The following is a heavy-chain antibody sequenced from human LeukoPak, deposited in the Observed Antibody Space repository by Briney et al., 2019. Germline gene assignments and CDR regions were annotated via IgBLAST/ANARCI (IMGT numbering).Heavy chain of an antibody. CDR3: ARGYCTSTSCSENRYYFDS. CDR2: IYSSGST. J-gene: IGHJ4*02. Sequence: KTSQTLSLTCTVSGRSITSAGYSWGWIRQPAGKGLEWIGRIYSSGSTNSNPSLKSRVTISVDTSKNQFSLKLSSVTAADTAVYYCARGYCTSTSCSENRYYFDSWGQGTLVTVSS. D-gene: IGHD2-2*01. V-gene: IGHV4-61*02. CDR1: GRSITSAGYS.